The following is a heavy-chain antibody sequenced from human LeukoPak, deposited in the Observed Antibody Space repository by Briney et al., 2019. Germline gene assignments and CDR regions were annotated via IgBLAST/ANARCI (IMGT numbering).Heavy chain of an antibody. J-gene: IGHJ4*02. V-gene: IGHV3-23*01. CDR1: GLYFSSHG. CDR2: ISGDGADT. CDR3: AKGAYHDD. Sequence: PGGTLRLSCAASGLYFSSHGMNWVRQAPGKGLEWVSTISGDGADTFYADSVKGRFTISRDNSKNTLYLQMNSLRADDTAIYYCAKGAYHDDWGQGTLVTVSS. D-gene: IGHD3-3*01.